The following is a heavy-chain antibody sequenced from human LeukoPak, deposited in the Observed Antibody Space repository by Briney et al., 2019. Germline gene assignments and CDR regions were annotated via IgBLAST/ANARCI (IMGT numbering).Heavy chain of an antibody. Sequence: PSETLSLTRAVYGGSFSGYYWSWIRQPPGKGLEWIGEINHSGSTNYNPSLKSRVTISVDTSKNQFSLKLSSVTAADTAVYYCARGRSTMVRGAVFYYWGQGTLVTVSS. V-gene: IGHV4-34*01. CDR3: ARGRSTMVRGAVFYY. CDR1: GGSFSGYY. J-gene: IGHJ4*02. D-gene: IGHD3-10*01. CDR2: INHSGST.